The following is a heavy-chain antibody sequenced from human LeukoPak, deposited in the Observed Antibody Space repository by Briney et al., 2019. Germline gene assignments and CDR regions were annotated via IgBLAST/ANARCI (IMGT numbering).Heavy chain of an antibody. D-gene: IGHD5-18*01. CDR2: ISSADNT. J-gene: IGHJ4*02. V-gene: IGHV3-69-1*01. Sequence: SGGSRRLSCAASGFNFTGYSMTWVRRPPGKGLEWFSSISSADNTYYPDSVKGRFTVSRDNAGKSLCLQMAGLRPEAPAVYYCAREGYTYGHGVDFWGQGTLVTVSS. CDR1: GFNFTGYS. CDR3: AREGYTYGHGVDF.